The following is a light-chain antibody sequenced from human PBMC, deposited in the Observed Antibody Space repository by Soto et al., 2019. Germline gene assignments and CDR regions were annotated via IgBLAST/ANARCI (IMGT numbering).Light chain of an antibody. CDR1: QSVDSW. CDR2: KAS. J-gene: IGKJ2*01. V-gene: IGKV1-5*03. Sequence: DFQMTQSPSTLSASVGDRVTITCRASQSVDSWLARYQQKPGKAPKVLIYKASTLESGVPSRFSGSGSGTEFTLTITNVQPEDVATYHCQQYSLFSPTTFGQGTRVEIK. CDR3: QQYSLFSPTT.